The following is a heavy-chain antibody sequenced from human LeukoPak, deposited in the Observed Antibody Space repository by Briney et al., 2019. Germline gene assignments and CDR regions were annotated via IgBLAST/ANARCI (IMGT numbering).Heavy chain of an antibody. D-gene: IGHD2-15*01. V-gene: IGHV1-2*02. CDR3: ARVARYCSGGSCYLGNNWFDP. CDR2: INPNSGGT. CDR1: GYTFTGYY. Sequence: ASVKVSCKASGYTFTGYYMHWVRQAPGQRLECMGWINPNSGGTNYAQKFQGRVTMTRDTSISTAYMELSRLRSDDTAVYYCARVARYCSGGSCYLGNNWFDPWGQGTLVTVSS. J-gene: IGHJ5*02.